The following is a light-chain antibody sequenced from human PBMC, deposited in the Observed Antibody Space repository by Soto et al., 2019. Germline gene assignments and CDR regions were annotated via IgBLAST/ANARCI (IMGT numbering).Light chain of an antibody. CDR3: QQYDTSPYT. V-gene: IGKV3-20*01. CDR1: HSVTGRY. J-gene: IGKJ2*01. Sequence: EIVLTQSPGTLSLCPGERATLSCRASHSVTGRYLAWYQQKPGQAPRLLIYGASNRATGIPDRFSGSGSGTDFTLTISRLEPEDFAVFYCQQYDTSPYTFGQGTKLEIK. CDR2: GAS.